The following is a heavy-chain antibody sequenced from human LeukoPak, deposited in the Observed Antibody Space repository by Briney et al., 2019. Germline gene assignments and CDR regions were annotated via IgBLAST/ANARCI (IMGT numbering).Heavy chain of an antibody. Sequence: ASVTVSCKASGYTFTSYYMHWVRQAPGQGLEWMGIINPSGGSTSYAQKFQGRVTMTRDTSTSTVYMELSSLRSEDTAVYYCARDVHCSGGSCYYYGMDVWGKGTTVTVSS. V-gene: IGHV1-46*01. J-gene: IGHJ6*04. CDR3: ARDVHCSGGSCYYYGMDV. CDR2: INPSGGST. D-gene: IGHD2-15*01. CDR1: GYTFTSYY.